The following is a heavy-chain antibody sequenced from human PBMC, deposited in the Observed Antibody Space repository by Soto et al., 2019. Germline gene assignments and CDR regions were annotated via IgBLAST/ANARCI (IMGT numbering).Heavy chain of an antibody. Sequence: QVQLEQSGAEVKKPGASVKVSCKASGYIFTAYSMHWVRRAPGQGLQWMGVVNPSGGSTNYAQKFQGRITLTRDTSRNAFYMDLSSLTSEDTAVDYCAREENCSDGICYSEYFQRWGQGTLVTVSS. CDR3: AREENCSDGICYSEYFQR. CDR2: VNPSGGST. J-gene: IGHJ1*01. V-gene: IGHV1-46*01. CDR1: GYIFTAYS. D-gene: IGHD2-15*01.